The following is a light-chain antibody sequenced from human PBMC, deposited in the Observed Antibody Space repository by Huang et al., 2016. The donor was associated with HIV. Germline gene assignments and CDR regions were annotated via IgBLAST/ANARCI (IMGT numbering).Light chain of an antibody. CDR1: QSISNY. J-gene: IGKJ1*01. V-gene: IGKV1-39*01. CDR2: GAS. CDR3: QQSYNTPPT. Sequence: DIQMTQSPASLSASVGDRVTITCRATQSISNYVNWYQQKPGKAPTLLIYGASTLQSGVPSRFSGSGSGTDFTLTISSLQPEDFTTYYCQQSYNTPPTFGQGIKVEI.